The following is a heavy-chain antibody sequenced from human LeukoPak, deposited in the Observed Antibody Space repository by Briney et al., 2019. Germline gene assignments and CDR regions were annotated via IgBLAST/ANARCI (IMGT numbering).Heavy chain of an antibody. D-gene: IGHD5-12*01. Sequence: GASVNVSCKASGGTFSSYAISWVRQAPGQGLEWMGGIIPIFGTANYAQKFQGRVTITADESTSTAYMELSSLRSEDTAVYYCARDGSLRGYSGYPNWFDPWGQGTLVTVSS. CDR2: IIPIFGTA. J-gene: IGHJ5*02. CDR1: GGTFSSYA. CDR3: ARDGSLRGYSGYPNWFDP. V-gene: IGHV1-69*13.